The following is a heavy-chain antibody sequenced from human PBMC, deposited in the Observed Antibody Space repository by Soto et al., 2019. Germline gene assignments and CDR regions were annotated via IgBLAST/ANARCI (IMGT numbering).Heavy chain of an antibody. CDR1: GLNFSRYA. J-gene: IGHJ4*02. D-gene: IGHD6-19*01. CDR2: ISGGGGTT. CDR3: AKMPRSIVVAGTGYFDF. Sequence: GESLKISCVVSGLNFSRYAMSWVRLAPGKGLEWVSTISGGGGTTKYADSVKGRFTISRDNAKNTLYVQMNSLGAEDTAVYFCAKMPRSIVVAGTGYFDFWGQGTLVTVSS. V-gene: IGHV3-23*01.